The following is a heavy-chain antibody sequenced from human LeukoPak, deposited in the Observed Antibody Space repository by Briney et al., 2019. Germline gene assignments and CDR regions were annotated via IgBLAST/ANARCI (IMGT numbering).Heavy chain of an antibody. CDR3: ANSYDGKVVPFDC. J-gene: IGHJ4*02. CDR2: IYTSGST. V-gene: IGHV4-4*09. Sequence: SETLSLSCTVSDGSISNSYWNWVRQSPGKGLEWLGYIYTSGSTNYHTSLKSRITLSIDTSKNQFSLRLSSVTAADTAVYYCANSYDGKVVPFDCWGQGSLVTVSS. CDR1: DGSISNSY. D-gene: IGHD4-23*01.